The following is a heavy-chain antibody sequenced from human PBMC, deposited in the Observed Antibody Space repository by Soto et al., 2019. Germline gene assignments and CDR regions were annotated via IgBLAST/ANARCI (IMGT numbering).Heavy chain of an antibody. CDR1: GFTFSSYA. CDR2: ISYDGSNK. CDR3: AKGPRLVSSPPYNWFDP. Sequence: GGSLRLSCAASGFTFSSYAMHWVRQAPGKGLEWVAVISYDGSNKYYADSVKGRFTISRDNSKNTLYLQMNSLRAEDTAVYYCAKGPRLVSSPPYNWFDPWGQGTLVTVSS. V-gene: IGHV3-30-3*01. J-gene: IGHJ5*02. D-gene: IGHD3-9*01.